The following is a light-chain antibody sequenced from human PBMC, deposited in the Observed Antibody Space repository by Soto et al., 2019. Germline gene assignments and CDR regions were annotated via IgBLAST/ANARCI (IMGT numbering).Light chain of an antibody. J-gene: IGLJ2*01. Sequence: QSALTQPASVSGSPGQSITISCTGTSRDVGGYNYVSWYQQHPDKAPKLMIYEVSNRPSGVSNRFSGSKSGNTAALTISGLQAEDEADYYCSSYTSSSTLLFGGGTKLTVL. CDR2: EVS. V-gene: IGLV2-14*01. CDR3: SSYTSSSTLL. CDR1: SRDVGGYNY.